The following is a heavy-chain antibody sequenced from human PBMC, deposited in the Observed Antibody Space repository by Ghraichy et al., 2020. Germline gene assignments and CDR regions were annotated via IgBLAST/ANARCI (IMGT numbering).Heavy chain of an antibody. CDR2: IIPILGIA. CDR3: ARDTSLAVALYYYMDV. J-gene: IGHJ6*03. CDR1: GGTFSSYA. D-gene: IGHD6-19*01. Sequence: SVKVSCKASGGTFSSYAISWVRQAPGQGLEWMGRIIPILGIANYAQKFQGRVTITADKSTSTAYMELSSLRSEDTAVYYCARDTSLAVALYYYMDVWGKGTTVTVSS. V-gene: IGHV1-69*04.